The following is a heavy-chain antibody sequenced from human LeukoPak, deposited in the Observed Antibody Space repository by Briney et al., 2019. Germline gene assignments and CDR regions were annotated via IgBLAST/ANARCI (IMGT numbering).Heavy chain of an antibody. J-gene: IGHJ5*02. D-gene: IGHD1-26*01. V-gene: IGHV4-59*01. CDR3: ARGYFGTSGNEHWFDP. CDR1: GGSISSYY. Sequence: PSETLSLTCTVSGGSISSYYWSWIRQPPGKGLEWIGYIYYSGSTNYNPSLKSRVTISVATSKNQFSLKLSSVTAAATAVYYCARGYFGTSGNEHWFDPWGQGTLVTVSS. CDR2: IYYSGST.